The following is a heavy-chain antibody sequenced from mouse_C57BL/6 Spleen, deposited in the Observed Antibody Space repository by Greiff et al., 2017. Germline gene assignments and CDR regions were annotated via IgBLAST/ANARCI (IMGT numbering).Heavy chain of an antibody. J-gene: IGHJ2*01. Sequence: QVQLKQSGPGLVQPSQSLSITCTVSGFSLTSYGVHWVRQSPGKGLEWLGVIWSGGSTDYNAAFISRLSISKDNSKSQVFFKMNSLQADDTAIYYCARNPLFYYGSSVYYFDYWGQGTTLTVSS. CDR1: GFSLTSYG. V-gene: IGHV2-2*01. CDR3: ARNPLFYYGSSVYYFDY. D-gene: IGHD1-1*01. CDR2: IWSGGST.